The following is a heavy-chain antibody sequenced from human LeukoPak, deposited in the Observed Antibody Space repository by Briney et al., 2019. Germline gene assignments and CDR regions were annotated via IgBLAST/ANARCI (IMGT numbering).Heavy chain of an antibody. V-gene: IGHV4-34*01. J-gene: IGHJ5*02. D-gene: IGHD3-10*01. CDR2: INYGGST. CDR1: EMSFSAYY. Sequence: PSETLSLTCAVSEMSFSAYYWNWIRQSPGKGLEWIGEINYGGSTKYTPSLEGRGTILIDTSKNQFSLKLTSVTAADTAVYYCARGRMFRGGGSDFPFNWFDPWGQGTLVTVSS. CDR3: ARGRMFRGGGSDFPFNWFDP.